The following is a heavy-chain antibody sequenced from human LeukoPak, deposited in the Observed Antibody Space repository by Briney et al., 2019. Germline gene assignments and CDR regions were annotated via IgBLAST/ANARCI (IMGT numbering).Heavy chain of an antibody. CDR3: ARIATKDGRDY. CDR2: TYYRSEWFS. D-gene: IGHD5-12*01. J-gene: IGHJ4*02. CDR1: GDSVSSKSAA. V-gene: IGHV6-1*01. Sequence: SQTLSLTCAISGDSVSSKSAAWNWVRQFPSRGLEWLGRTYYRSEWFSEYAVSEKSRISINPDTAKNQFSLQLNSVTPDDTAVYYCARIATKDGRDYWGQGILVTVSS.